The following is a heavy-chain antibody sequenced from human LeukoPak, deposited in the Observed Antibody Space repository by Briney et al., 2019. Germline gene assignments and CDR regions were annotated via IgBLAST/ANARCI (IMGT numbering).Heavy chain of an antibody. Sequence: SVKVSCKASGGTFSSYTISWVRLAPGQGLEWMGRIIPILGIANYAQQFLGRVTITANKPTSTAYVELSSLRSEDTAVYYCARGIGIRIAAAGKELYYFDYWGQGTLVTVSS. V-gene: IGHV1-69*02. CDR3: ARGIGIRIAAAGKELYYFDY. D-gene: IGHD6-13*01. J-gene: IGHJ4*02. CDR1: GGTFSSYT. CDR2: IIPILGIA.